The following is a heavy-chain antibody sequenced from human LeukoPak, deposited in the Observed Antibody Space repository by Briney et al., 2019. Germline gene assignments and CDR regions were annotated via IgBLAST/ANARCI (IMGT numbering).Heavy chain of an antibody. V-gene: IGHV3-21*01. CDR2: ISSSSSYI. D-gene: IGHD3-9*01. J-gene: IGHJ4*02. CDR1: GFTFSSYW. Sequence: GGSLRLSCAASGFTFSSYWMNWVRQTPGKGLEWVSSISSSSSYIYYADSVKGRFTISRDNAKNSLYLQMNSLRAEDTAVYYCARDSDVLRYFDWPLDYWGQGTLVTVSS. CDR3: ARDSDVLRYFDWPLDY.